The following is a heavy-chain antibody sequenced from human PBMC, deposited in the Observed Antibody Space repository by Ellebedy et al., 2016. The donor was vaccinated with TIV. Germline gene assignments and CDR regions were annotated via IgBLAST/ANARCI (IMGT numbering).Heavy chain of an antibody. CDR2: ITSSSSTI. V-gene: IGHV3-48*02. CDR1: GFTFSRYS. Sequence: GESLKISCAASGFTFSRYSMNWVRQAPGKGLEWVSYITSSSSTIYYADSVKGRFTISRDNAKNPVYLQMNSLRDEDTAVYYCTRGFGFSSEQWGQGTLVTVSS. D-gene: IGHD6-25*01. J-gene: IGHJ4*02. CDR3: TRGFGFSSEQ.